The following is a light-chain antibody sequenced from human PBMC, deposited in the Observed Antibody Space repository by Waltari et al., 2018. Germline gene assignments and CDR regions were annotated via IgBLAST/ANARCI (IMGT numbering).Light chain of an antibody. Sequence: SCAAGEIGTRYIDWERKRPGQAPRLLIYGTSNRATGVPARFSGSGYGTDFSLTISSREPEDFALYSCQQLSDQITFSGGAKVDI. CDR3: QQLSDQIT. J-gene: IGKJ4*02. CDR2: GTS. V-gene: IGKV3-11*01. CDR1: EIGTRY.